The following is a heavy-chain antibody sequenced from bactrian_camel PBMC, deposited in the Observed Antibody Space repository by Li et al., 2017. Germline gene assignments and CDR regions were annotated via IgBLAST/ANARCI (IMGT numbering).Heavy chain of an antibody. Sequence: HVQLVESGGGSVQAGGSLRLSCAASGETYSTYCMAWFRQAPGREREGVAVSALGGGTTYLAASVRGRFAISRDNTKNTVYLQMNSLKPEDTATYYCAADRVLRIQPRPLRGPCQNRRDEYNYWGQGTQVTVS. J-gene: IGHJ4*01. CDR1: GETYSTYC. CDR2: SALGGGTT. D-gene: IGHD3*01. V-gene: IGHV3S1*01. CDR3: AADRVLRIQPRPLRGPCQNRRDEYNY.